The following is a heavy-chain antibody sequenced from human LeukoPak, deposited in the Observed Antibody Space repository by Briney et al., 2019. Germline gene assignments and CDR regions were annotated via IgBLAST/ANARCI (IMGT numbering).Heavy chain of an antibody. J-gene: IGHJ6*03. CDR2: INPNSGGT. D-gene: IGHD5-18*01. CDR3: ARGWVNSYGFYMDV. V-gene: IGHV1-2*02. Sequence: ASVKVSCKASGYTFTGYYMHWVRQAPGQGLEWMGWINPNSGGTDYAQKFQGRVTMTRDTSISTAYMELSRLRSDDTAVYYCARGWVNSYGFYMDVWGKGTTVTVSS. CDR1: GYTFTGYY.